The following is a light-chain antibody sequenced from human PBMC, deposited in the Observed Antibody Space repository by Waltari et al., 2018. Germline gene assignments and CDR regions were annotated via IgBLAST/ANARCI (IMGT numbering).Light chain of an antibody. CDR2: EGS. V-gene: IGLV2-8*01. J-gene: IGLJ7*01. Sequence: QSALTQPPSASGSPGQSITISCTGTSSDVGGYDYVSWYQQHPVKDPKLMIYEGSKRPAGVPDRFSGSKSGNPASLTVAGLQAEDEADYYCSSYAGSNNAVFGGGTHLTVL. CDR1: SSDVGGYDY. CDR3: SSYAGSNNAV.